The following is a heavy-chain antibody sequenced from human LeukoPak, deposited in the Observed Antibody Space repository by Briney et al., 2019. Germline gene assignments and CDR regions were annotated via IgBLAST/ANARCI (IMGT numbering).Heavy chain of an antibody. CDR1: GGTFSSYA. J-gene: IGHJ1*01. D-gene: IGHD2-21*01. CDR3: ARDSSEFRSLIPH. CDR2: ITPVSGTA. V-gene: IGHV1-69*13. Sequence: SVKVSCKASGGTFSSYAISWVRQAPGQGLEWMGGITPVSGTAHYAQQFQGRVTITADESTSTAYLELSSLRSEDTAVYYCARDSSEFRSLIPHWGQGTLVTVSS.